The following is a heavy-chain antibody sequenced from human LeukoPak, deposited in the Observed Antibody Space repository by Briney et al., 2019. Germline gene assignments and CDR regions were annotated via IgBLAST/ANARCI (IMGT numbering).Heavy chain of an antibody. CDR2: IWYDGSNK. V-gene: IGHV3-33*06. Sequence: GGSLRLSCAASGFTFSSYGMHWVRQAPGKGLEWVAVIWYDGSNKYYADSVKGRFTISRDNSKNTLYLQMNSLRGEDTAVYYCAKGSHSSSWDDDAEYFQHWGQGTLVTVSS. D-gene: IGHD6-13*01. CDR1: GFTFSSYG. CDR3: AKGSHSSSWDDDAEYFQH. J-gene: IGHJ1*01.